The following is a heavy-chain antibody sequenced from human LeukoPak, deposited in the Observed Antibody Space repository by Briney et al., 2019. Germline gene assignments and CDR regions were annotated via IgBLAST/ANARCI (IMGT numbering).Heavy chain of an antibody. D-gene: IGHD1-20*01. CDR1: GFTFSSYS. V-gene: IGHV3-21*01. Sequence: GGSLRLSCAASGFTFSSYSMNWVRQAPGKGLEWASSISSSSSYIYYADSVKGRFTISRDNAKNSLYLQMNSLRAEDTAVYYCARDNWNDFTVDYWGQGTLVTVSS. J-gene: IGHJ4*02. CDR3: ARDNWNDFTVDY. CDR2: ISSSSSYI.